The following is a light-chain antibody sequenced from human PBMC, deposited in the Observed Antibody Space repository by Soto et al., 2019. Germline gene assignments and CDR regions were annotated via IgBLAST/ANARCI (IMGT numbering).Light chain of an antibody. CDR1: QNIERY. J-gene: IGKJ5*01. CDR3: QQLNSYPT. Sequence: IQMTPSTWSMSASIGSTIKISGRASQNIERYLNWYQKKEGRAPQLLMFAAANLESGVPSRFRGSGSGTDFTPTISSLQPEDVATYYCQQLNSYPTFGQGTDGRL. CDR2: AAA. V-gene: IGKV1-39*01.